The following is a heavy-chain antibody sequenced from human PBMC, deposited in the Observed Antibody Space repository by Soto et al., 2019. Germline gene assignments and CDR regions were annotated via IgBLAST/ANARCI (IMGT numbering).Heavy chain of an antibody. D-gene: IGHD4-17*01. J-gene: IGHJ4*02. Sequence: DVQLVKSGGGLIQPGGSLRLSCAASGITATNGHMSWVRQAPGKGLEWVSVIYSDDNTYYADSVKGRFTISRDTSKNTVYLQMNSLRAGDTAVYYCARDWNGDKYVDFWEQGSLVTVSS. V-gene: IGHV3-53*01. CDR2: IYSDDNT. CDR1: GITATNGH. CDR3: ARDWNGDKYVDF.